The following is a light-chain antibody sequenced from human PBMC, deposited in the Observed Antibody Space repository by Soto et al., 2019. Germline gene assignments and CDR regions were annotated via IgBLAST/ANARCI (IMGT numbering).Light chain of an antibody. V-gene: IGKV3-20*01. CDR1: QSVSSSY. Sequence: EIVMTQSPATLSVSPGGRATLSCRASQSVSSSYLAWYQQKPGQAPRLLIYGASSRATGIPDRFSGSGSGTDFTLTISRLEPEDFAVYYCQQYGSSPRTFGQGTKVDNK. CDR3: QQYGSSPRT. J-gene: IGKJ1*01. CDR2: GAS.